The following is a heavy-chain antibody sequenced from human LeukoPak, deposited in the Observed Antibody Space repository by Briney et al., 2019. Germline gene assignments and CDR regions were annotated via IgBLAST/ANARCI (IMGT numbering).Heavy chain of an antibody. J-gene: IGHJ5*02. CDR3: ARHRSGSYYSWFDP. CDR2: IYTSGST. V-gene: IGHV4-4*09. D-gene: IGHD3-10*01. CDR1: GGSISSYY. Sequence: SETLSLTCTVSGGSISSYYWSWIRQPPGKGLEWIGYIYTSGSTNYNPSLKSRVTTSVDTSKNQFSLKLSSVTAADTAVYYCARHRSGSYYSWFDPWGQGTLVTVSS.